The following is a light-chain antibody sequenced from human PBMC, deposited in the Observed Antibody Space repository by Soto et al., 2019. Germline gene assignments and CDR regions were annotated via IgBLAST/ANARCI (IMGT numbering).Light chain of an antibody. CDR1: QDISYY. CDR2: DAS. V-gene: IGKV1-33*01. J-gene: IGKJ2*01. Sequence: DIQMTQSPSSLSASVGDRVTITCQASQDISYYLNWYQQIPGKTPKLLIYDASNLETGAPSRFSGSGSGTDFTFTISSLQPEDIATYYCQQCDNLPYTFGQGTKLEIK. CDR3: QQCDNLPYT.